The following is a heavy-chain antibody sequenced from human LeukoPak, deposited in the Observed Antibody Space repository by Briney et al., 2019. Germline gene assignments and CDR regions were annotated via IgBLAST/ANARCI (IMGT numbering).Heavy chain of an antibody. J-gene: IGHJ4*02. CDR1: GFTFSTYA. D-gene: IGHD6-25*01. CDR3: AKALRGYPSYYFDY. Sequence: GGSLRLSCAASGFTFSTYAMSWVRQAPGKGLEWVSAISGSGGSTYYADSVKGRFTISRDNSKNTLYLQMNSLRAEDTAVYYCAKALRGYPSYYFDYWGQGTLVTVSS. V-gene: IGHV3-23*01. CDR2: ISGSGGST.